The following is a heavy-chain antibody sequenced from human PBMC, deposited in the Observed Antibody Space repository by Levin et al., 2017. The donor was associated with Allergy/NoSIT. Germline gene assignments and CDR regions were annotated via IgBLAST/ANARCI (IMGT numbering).Heavy chain of an antibody. Sequence: PGGSLRLSCTVSGGSIVSSGYFWGWIRQSPGKGLEWVGTIYYSGSTFYNPSLQSRVTISADTSKNQFSLKLSSVTAADTAMYYCARHIRWRAQMGYFDYWGQGTLVTVSS. V-gene: IGHV4-39*01. CDR3: ARHIRWRAQMGYFDY. CDR1: GGSIVSSGYF. J-gene: IGHJ4*02. D-gene: IGHD3-3*02. CDR2: IYYSGST.